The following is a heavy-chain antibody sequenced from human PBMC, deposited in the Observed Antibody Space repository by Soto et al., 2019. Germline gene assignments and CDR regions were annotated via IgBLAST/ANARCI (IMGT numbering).Heavy chain of an antibody. V-gene: IGHV1-46*01. CDR1: GYTFTSYY. CDR2: INPSGGST. Sequence: ASVKVSCKASGYTFTSYYMHWVRQAPGQGLEWMGIINPSGGSTSYAQKFQGRVTMTEDTSTDTAYMELSSLRSEDTAVYYCATDLPTRTYYYGMDVWGQGTTVTVSS. J-gene: IGHJ6*02. CDR3: ATDLPTRTYYYGMDV.